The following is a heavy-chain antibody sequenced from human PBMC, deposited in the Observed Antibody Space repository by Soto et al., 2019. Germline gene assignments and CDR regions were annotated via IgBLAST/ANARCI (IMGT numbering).Heavy chain of an antibody. J-gene: IGHJ6*02. CDR3: ARDLSDIVVVVAASHKHYGMAV. CDR2: IWYDGSNK. D-gene: IGHD2-15*01. V-gene: IGHV3-33*01. Sequence: QVQLVESGGGVVQPGRSLRLSCAASGFTFSSYGMHWVRQAPGKGLEWVAVIWYDGSNKYYADYVKGRFTISRDNSKNTLYLQMNSVRAEDTAVYYCARDLSDIVVVVAASHKHYGMAVWGQGTTVTVSS. CDR1: GFTFSSYG.